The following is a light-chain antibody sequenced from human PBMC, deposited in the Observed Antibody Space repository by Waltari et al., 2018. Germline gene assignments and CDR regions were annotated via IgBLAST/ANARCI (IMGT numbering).Light chain of an antibody. J-gene: IGLJ2*01. CDR2: GVT. CDR1: SSDVGRYDY. CDR3: SSYAGTNNLL. Sequence: QSALTQPPSASGSPGQSVTISCTGTSSDVGRYDYVSWYQHHPGKAPKLLIYGVTKRPSGGPDRFSGSKSGNTASLTISGRQTDDEAHYYCSSYAGTNNLLFGGGTKVTVL. V-gene: IGLV2-8*01.